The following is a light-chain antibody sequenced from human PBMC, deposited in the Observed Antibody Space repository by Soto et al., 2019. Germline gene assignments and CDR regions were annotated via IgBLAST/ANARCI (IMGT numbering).Light chain of an antibody. V-gene: IGLV2-14*03. J-gene: IGLJ1*01. CDR2: EVS. CDR1: SSDVGGFNY. Sequence: QSALTQPDSVSGSPGQLITISCTGTSSDVGGFNYVSWYQQHPGKAPKLMIYEVSNRPSGVSNRFSGSKSGNTASLTISGLQAEDEANYFCSSRTTSSTVYVFGTGTKVTVL. CDR3: SSRTTSSTVYV.